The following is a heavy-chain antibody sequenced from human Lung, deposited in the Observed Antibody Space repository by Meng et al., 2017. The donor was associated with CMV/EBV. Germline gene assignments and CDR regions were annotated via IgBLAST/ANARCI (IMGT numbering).Heavy chain of an antibody. V-gene: IGHV3-9*01. CDR1: GFTFDDYA. CDR2: INWSGDRA. Sequence: LTXXASGFTFDDYAIHWVRQPPGKGLEWVSGINWSGDRAVYADSVKGRFIVSRDNAKNSLFLQMNTLRAEDTALYYCAKDISPTPVMSDGMDVWGQGTXVTVSS. D-gene: IGHD3-16*01. CDR3: AKDISPTPVMSDGMDV. J-gene: IGHJ6*02.